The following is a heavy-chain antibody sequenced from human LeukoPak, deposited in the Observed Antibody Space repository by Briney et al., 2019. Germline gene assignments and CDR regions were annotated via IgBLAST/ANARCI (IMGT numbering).Heavy chain of an antibody. CDR1: GFIFNDFA. Sequence: GGSLRLSCTASGFIFNDFAMNWVRQAPGKGLEWVSAISSSGVKTYYADSVKGRFTISRDNSKNTVFLQMNSLRAEDTAVYSYAKAQHSDGYYYFDPWGQGTLVSVSS. J-gene: IGHJ5*02. CDR2: ISSSGVKT. D-gene: IGHD5-24*01. V-gene: IGHV3-23*01. CDR3: AKAQHSDGYYYFDP.